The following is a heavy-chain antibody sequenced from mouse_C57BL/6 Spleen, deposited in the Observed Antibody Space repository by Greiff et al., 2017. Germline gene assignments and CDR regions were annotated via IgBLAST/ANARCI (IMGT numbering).Heavy chain of an antibody. V-gene: IGHV1-59*01. CDR2: IDPSDSYT. Sequence: QVHVKQPGAELVRPGTSVKLSCKASGYTFTSYWMHWVKQRPGQGLEWIGVIDPSDSYTNYNQKFKGKATLTVDTSSSTAYMQLSSLTSEDSAVYYCASSYYGSRSPSMDYWGQGTSVTVSS. J-gene: IGHJ4*01. D-gene: IGHD1-1*01. CDR1: GYTFTSYW. CDR3: ASSYYGSRSPSMDY.